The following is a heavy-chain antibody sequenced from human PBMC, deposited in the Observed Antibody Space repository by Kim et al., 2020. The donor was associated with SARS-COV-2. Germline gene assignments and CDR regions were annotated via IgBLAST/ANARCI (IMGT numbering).Heavy chain of an antibody. V-gene: IGHV3-9*01. CDR2: ISWNSGSI. J-gene: IGHJ5*02. D-gene: IGHD3-10*01. CDR3: AKDIRGRGVTNYNWFDP. CDR1: GFTFDDYA. Sequence: GGSLRLSCAASGFTFDDYAMHWVRQAPGKGLEWVSGISWNSGSIGYADSVKGRFTISRDNAKNSLYLQMNSLRAEDTALYYCAKDIRGRGVTNYNWFDPWGQGTLVTVSS.